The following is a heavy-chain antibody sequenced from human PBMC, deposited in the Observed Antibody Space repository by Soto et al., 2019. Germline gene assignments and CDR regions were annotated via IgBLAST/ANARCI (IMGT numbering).Heavy chain of an antibody. J-gene: IGHJ5*02. Sequence: EMQLLESGGGLVQPGGSLRLSCAASGFTFSNYAMTWVRQAPGKGLEWVSAISHTGAVTYYADSGKGRFTISRDNSKNTLYLQMNSLRAEDTAIYYCANSHPHSSNCWFDPWGQGTLVTVSS. CDR1: GFTFSNYA. D-gene: IGHD6-13*01. CDR3: ANSHPHSSNCWFDP. CDR2: ISHTGAVT. V-gene: IGHV3-23*01.